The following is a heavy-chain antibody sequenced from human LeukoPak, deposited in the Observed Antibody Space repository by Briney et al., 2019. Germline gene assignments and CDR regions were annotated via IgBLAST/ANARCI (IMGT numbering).Heavy chain of an antibody. J-gene: IGHJ4*02. V-gene: IGHV3-48*01. CDR2: ISSGSSTI. CDR1: GFTFSSYS. CDR3: AKDLAEMATIIDY. Sequence: GGSLRLSCAASGFTFSSYSMNWVRQAPGKGLEWVSYISSGSSTIYYADSVKGRFTISRDNSKNTLYLQMNSLRAEDTAVYYCAKDLAEMATIIDYWGQRTLVTVSS. D-gene: IGHD5-24*01.